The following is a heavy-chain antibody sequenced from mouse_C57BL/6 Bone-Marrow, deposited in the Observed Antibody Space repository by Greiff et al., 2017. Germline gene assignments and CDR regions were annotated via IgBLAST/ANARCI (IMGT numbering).Heavy chain of an antibody. CDR1: GFNIKDDY. Sequence: VQLQQSGAELVRPGASVKLSCTASGFNIKDDYMHWVKQRPEQGLEWIGWIDPENGDTEYASKFQGKATITADTSSNTAYLQLRSLTSEDTAVYYRATDYCYYWGQGTTLTVSS. CDR2: IDPENGDT. V-gene: IGHV14-4*01. CDR3: ATDYCYY. J-gene: IGHJ2*01. D-gene: IGHD1-2*01.